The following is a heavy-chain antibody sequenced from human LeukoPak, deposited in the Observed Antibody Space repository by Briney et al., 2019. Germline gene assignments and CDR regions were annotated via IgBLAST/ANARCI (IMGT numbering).Heavy chain of an antibody. CDR1: GGSINSNSFY. D-gene: IGHD3-10*01. CDR2: IYFTGST. V-gene: IGHV4-39*01. J-gene: IGHJ5*02. CDR3: ARHLVVGRFDP. Sequence: SETLSLTCTVSGGSINSNSFYRGWIRHPPGKELEWIGSIYFTGSTYYNPSLKSRVIISVDTSKNQFSLKLRSMAAADTAVYYCARHLVVGRFDPWGQGTLATVSS.